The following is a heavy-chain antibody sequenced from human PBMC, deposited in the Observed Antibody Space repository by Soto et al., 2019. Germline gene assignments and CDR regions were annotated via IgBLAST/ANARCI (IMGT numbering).Heavy chain of an antibody. J-gene: IGHJ5*02. CDR1: GGSISSSSYY. CDR3: ARHLGVLRFLEWLLSWFDP. V-gene: IGHV4-39*01. D-gene: IGHD3-3*01. CDR2: IYYSGST. Sequence: QLQLQESGPGLVKPAETLSLTCTVSGGSISSSSYYWGWIRQPPGKGLEWIGSIYYSGSTYYNPSLKSRVTISVDTSKNQFSLKLSSVTAADTAMYYCARHLGVLRFLEWLLSWFDPWGQGTLVTVSS.